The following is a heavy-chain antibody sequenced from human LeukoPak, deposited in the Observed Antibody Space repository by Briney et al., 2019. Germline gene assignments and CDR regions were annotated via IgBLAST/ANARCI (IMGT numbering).Heavy chain of an antibody. CDR1: RFTFSSYA. CDR3: FNNYYFDS. CDR2: IKSKTDGGTT. D-gene: IGHD1-20*01. V-gene: IGHV3-15*01. Sequence: PGGSLRLSCAASRFTFSSYAMSWVRQAPGKGLEWVGRIKSKTDGGTTDYAAPVKGRFTISRDDSKNMLYLQMNSLKTEDTAVYYCFNNYYFDSWGQGTLVTVSS. J-gene: IGHJ4*02.